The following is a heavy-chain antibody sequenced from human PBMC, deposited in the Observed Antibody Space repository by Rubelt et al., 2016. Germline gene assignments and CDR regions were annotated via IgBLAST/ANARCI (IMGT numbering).Heavy chain of an antibody. CDR3: VRAWGQGDS. D-gene: IGHD3-16*01. CDR2: ISSSSSPI. Sequence: EVQLVETGGTLVQPGGSLRLACAASGFTFSSYSLNWVRQAPGKGLEWVSYISSSSSPIYYADSVQGRFTVSRDNAKYSLYLQMNSLRAEDTAVYYCVRAWGQGDSWGQGTLVTVSS. V-gene: IGHV3-48*01. J-gene: IGHJ4*02. CDR1: GFTFSSYS.